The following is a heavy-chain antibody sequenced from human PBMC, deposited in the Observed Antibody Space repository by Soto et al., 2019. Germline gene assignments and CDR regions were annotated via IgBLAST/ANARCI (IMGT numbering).Heavy chain of an antibody. CDR2: IIPILGIA. D-gene: IGHD4-17*01. CDR1: GGTFSSYT. V-gene: IGHV1-69*02. J-gene: IGHJ6*02. CDR3: ARGMTTVTTREYYYYGMDV. Sequence: QVQLVQSGAEVKKPGSSVKVSCKASGGTFSSYTISWVRQAPGQGLEWMGRIIPILGIANYAQKFQGRVTSTADKXXSXPXXELSSLRSEDTAVYYCARGMTTVTTREYYYYGMDVWGQGTTVTVSS.